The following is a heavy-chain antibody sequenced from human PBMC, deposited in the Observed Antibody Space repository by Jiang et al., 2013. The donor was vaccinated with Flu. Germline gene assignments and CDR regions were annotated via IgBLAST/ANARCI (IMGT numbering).Heavy chain of an antibody. Sequence: SGYTFTSYDINWVRQATGQGLEWMGWMNPNSGNTGYAQKFQGRVTMTRNTSISTAYMELSSLRSEDTAVYYCARSGLRYFDWLLFGSTAHYYYYGMDVWGQGTTATVSS. V-gene: IGHV1-8*01. CDR2: MNPNSGNT. J-gene: IGHJ6*02. D-gene: IGHD3-9*01. CDR1: GYTFTSYD. CDR3: ARSGLRYFDWLLFGSTAHYYYYGMDV.